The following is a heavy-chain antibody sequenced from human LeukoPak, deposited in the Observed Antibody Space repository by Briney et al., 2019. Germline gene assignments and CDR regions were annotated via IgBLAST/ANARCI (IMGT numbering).Heavy chain of an antibody. D-gene: IGHD5-24*01. CDR1: GFTFSSYS. CDR3: ARDRHRDGYNPTTIDY. J-gene: IGHJ4*02. Sequence: GGSLRLSCAASGFTFSSYSMNWVRQAPGKGLEWVSSISSSSSYIYYADSVKGRFTISRDNAKNSLYLQMNSLRAEDTAVYYCARDRHRDGYNPTTIDYWGQGTLVTVSS. V-gene: IGHV3-21*01. CDR2: ISSSSSYI.